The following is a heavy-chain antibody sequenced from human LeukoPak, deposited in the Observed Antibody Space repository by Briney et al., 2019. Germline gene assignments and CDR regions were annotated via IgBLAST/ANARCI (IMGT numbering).Heavy chain of an antibody. CDR1: GYTFIAYY. D-gene: IGHD2-2*01. V-gene: IGHV1-2*02. J-gene: IGHJ4*02. CDR2: INPNSGGT. CDR3: ARDSCSSTSCLSIDDY. Sequence: GASVKVSCKASGYTFIAYYMHWVRQAPGQGLEWMGWINPNSGGTNYAQKFQGRFTMTRDTSISTVYMELSRLRSDDTAVYYCARDSCSSTSCLSIDDYWGQGTLVTVSS.